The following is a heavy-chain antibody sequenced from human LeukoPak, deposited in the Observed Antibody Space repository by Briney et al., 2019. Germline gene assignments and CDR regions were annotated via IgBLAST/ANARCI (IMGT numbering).Heavy chain of an antibody. J-gene: IGHJ4*02. V-gene: IGHV4-59*01. Sequence: SSETLSLTCAVYGGSFSGYYWSWIRQPPGKGLEWIGYIYYSGSTNYNPSLKSRVTISVDTSKNQFSLKLSSVTAADTAVYYCAREDTIFGVDFWGQGTLVTVSS. D-gene: IGHD3-3*01. CDR1: GGSFSGYY. CDR2: IYYSGST. CDR3: AREDTIFGVDF.